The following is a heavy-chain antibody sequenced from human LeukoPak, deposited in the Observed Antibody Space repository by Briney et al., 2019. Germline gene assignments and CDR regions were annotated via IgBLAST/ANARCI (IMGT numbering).Heavy chain of an antibody. CDR2: IYTSGST. V-gene: IGHV4-4*07. Sequence: PSETLSLTCTVSGGSISSYYWSWIRQPAGKGLEWIGRIYTSGSTYYNPSLKSRVTISVDTSKNQFSLKLSSVTAADTAVYYCARDRVRGPYDYWGQGTLVTVSS. CDR3: ARDRVRGPYDY. D-gene: IGHD3-10*01. J-gene: IGHJ4*02. CDR1: GGSISSYY.